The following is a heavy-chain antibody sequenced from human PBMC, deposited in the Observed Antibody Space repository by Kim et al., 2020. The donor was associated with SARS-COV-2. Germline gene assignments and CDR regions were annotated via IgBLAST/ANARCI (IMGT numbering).Heavy chain of an antibody. Sequence: SETLSLTCAVYGGSFSGYYWSWIRQPPGKGLEWIGEINHSGSTNYNPSLKSRVTISVDTSKNQFSLKLSSVTAADTAVYYCARGLGAAPGVWFDPWGRGT. J-gene: IGHJ5*02. V-gene: IGHV4-34*01. CDR1: GGSFSGYY. CDR3: ARGLGAAPGVWFDP. D-gene: IGHD2-8*01. CDR2: INHSGST.